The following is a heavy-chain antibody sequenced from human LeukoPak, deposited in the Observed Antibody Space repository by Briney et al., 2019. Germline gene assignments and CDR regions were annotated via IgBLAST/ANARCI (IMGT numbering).Heavy chain of an antibody. CDR3: ARDLLQLGDY. Sequence: GGSLRLACAASGFTFSSYSMNWVRQAPGKGLEWVSSISSSSSYIYDADSVNGRINNSRDNAKNSLYLQMNSLRAEDTSVYYCARDLLQLGDYWGQGTLVTVSS. CDR1: GFTFSSYS. V-gene: IGHV3-21*01. J-gene: IGHJ4*02. D-gene: IGHD3-16*01. CDR2: ISSSSSYI.